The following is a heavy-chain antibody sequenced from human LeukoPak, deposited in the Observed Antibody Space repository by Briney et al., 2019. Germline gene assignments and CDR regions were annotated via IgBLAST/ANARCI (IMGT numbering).Heavy chain of an antibody. J-gene: IGHJ5*02. D-gene: IGHD5-12*01. CDR3: ARADYTGWGGYNWFDP. CDR1: GYTFTGYY. V-gene: IGHV1-2*02. Sequence: ASVKVSCKASGYTFTGYYMHWVRQAPGQGLEWMGWINPNSGGTNYAQKFQGRVTMTRDTSISTAYMELSRLRSDDTAVYYCARADYTGWGGYNWFDPWGQGTLVTVSS. CDR2: INPNSGGT.